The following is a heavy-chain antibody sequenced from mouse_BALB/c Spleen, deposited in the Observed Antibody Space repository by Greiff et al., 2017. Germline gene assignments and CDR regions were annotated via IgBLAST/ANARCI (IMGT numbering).Heavy chain of an antibody. V-gene: IGHV1-4*02. D-gene: IGHD2-4*01. CDR2: INPSSGYT. J-gene: IGHJ2*01. CDR3: ATTMITTGGYFDY. Sequence: QVQLQQSAAELARPGASVKMSCKASGYTFTSYTMHWVKQRPGQGLEWIGYINPSSGYTEYNQKFKDKTTLTADKSSSTAYMQLSSLTSEDSAVYYCATTMITTGGYFDYWGQGTTLTVSS. CDR1: GYTFTSYT.